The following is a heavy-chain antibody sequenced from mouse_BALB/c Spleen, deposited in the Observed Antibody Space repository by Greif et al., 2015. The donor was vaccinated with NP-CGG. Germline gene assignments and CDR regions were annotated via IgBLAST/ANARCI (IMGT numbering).Heavy chain of an antibody. J-gene: IGHJ4*01. CDR1: GYTFTDYY. D-gene: IGHD4-1*01. Sequence: VQLVESGPELVKPGASVEISCKASGYTFTDYYINWVKQKPGQGLEWIGWIYPGSGNTKYNEKFKGKATLTVDTSSSTAYMQLSSLTSEDTAVYFCARRTGTEAMDYWGQGTSVTVSS. CDR2: IYPGSGNT. CDR3: ARRTGTEAMDY. V-gene: IGHV1-84*02.